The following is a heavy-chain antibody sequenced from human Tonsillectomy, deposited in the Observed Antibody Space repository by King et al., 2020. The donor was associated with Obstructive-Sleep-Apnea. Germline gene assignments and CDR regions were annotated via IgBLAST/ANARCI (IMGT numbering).Heavy chain of an antibody. D-gene: IGHD3-3*01. Sequence: VQLVESGGGVVQPGRSLRLSCAASGFTFSNYIMHWVRQAPGKGLEWVAVIPDDESNKYYADSVKGRFTISRDNSKNTLYLQMNSLTAEDTAVYYCARDSGIGYDAYWGQGTLVTVSS. CDR3: ARDSGIGYDAY. V-gene: IGHV3-30*04. CDR1: GFTFSNYI. CDR2: IPDDESNK. J-gene: IGHJ4*02.